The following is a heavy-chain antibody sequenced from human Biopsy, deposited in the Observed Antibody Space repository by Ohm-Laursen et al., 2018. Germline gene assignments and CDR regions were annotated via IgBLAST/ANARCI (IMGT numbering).Heavy chain of an antibody. J-gene: IGHJ3*01. CDR3: ASVVLGPTNDAFDL. V-gene: IGHV4-4*07. CDR2: IYPGGST. CDR1: GGDINNYY. Sequence: SDTLSLTCNVSGGDINNYYWSWIRQPAGQGLEWIGRIYPGGSTNYNPSLKSRVTMSVDTSKKQLSLRLRSVTAADTAMHYCASVVLGPTNDAFDLWGQGTMVVVSS. D-gene: IGHD3-22*01.